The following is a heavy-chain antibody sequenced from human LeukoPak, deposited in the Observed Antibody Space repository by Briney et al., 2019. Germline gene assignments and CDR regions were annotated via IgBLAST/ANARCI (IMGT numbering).Heavy chain of an antibody. CDR2: INHSGST. J-gene: IGHJ4*02. Sequence: PSETLSLTCAVYGGSFSGYYWSWIRQPPGKGLEWIGEINHSGSTTYNPSLKSRVTISVDTSKYQFSLKLSSVTAAYSAVYYCARHGSGSTLTLWGQGTLVTVSS. CDR3: ARHGSGSTLTL. CDR1: GGSFSGYY. D-gene: IGHD3-10*01. V-gene: IGHV4-34*01.